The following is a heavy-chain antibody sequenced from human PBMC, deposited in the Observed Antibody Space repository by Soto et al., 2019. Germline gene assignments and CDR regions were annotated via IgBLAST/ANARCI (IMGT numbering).Heavy chain of an antibody. Sequence: QVQLVESGGGVVQPGRSLRLSCAASGFTFSSYGMHWVRQAPGKGLEWVAVIWYDGSNKNYADSVKGRFTISRDNSKNTLYLQMNSLRAEDTAVYYCARAPRRDGYNYFDYWGQGTLVTVSS. J-gene: IGHJ4*02. CDR1: GFTFSSYG. D-gene: IGHD5-12*01. V-gene: IGHV3-33*01. CDR3: ARAPRRDGYNYFDY. CDR2: IWYDGSNK.